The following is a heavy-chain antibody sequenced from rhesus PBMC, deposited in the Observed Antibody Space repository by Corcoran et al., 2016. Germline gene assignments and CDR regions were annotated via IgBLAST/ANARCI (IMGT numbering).Heavy chain of an antibody. D-gene: IGHD6S26*01. J-gene: IGHJ4*01. CDR1: GFSLRTSGMR. Sequence: QVTLKESGPALVKPTLTLTLTCTFSGFSLRTSGMRLSWSRQPPGKALEGLALLDWDFNKYSSTSLNSRLTISKDTSKNQVVLTMTNMDPVDTATYFCARVIYSSGWSFDYWGQGVLVTVSS. V-gene: IGHV2S2*01. CDR2: LDWDFNK. CDR3: ARVIYSSGWSFDY.